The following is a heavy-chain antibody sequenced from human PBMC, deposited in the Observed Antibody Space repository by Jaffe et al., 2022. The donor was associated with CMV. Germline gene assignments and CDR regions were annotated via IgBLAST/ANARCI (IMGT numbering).Heavy chain of an antibody. D-gene: IGHD1-1*01. CDR1: GFSLSNARMG. Sequence: QVTLKESGPVLVKPTETLTLTCTVSGFSLSNARMGVSWIRQPPGKALEWLAHIFSNDEKSYSTSLKSRLTISKDTSKSQVVLTMTNMDPVDTATYYCARIAVTGWFDPWGQGTLVTVSS. CDR2: IFSNDEK. J-gene: IGHJ5*02. V-gene: IGHV2-26*01. CDR3: ARIAVTGWFDP.